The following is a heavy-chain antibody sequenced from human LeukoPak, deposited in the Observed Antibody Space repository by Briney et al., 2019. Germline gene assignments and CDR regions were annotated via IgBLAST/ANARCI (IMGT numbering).Heavy chain of an antibody. Sequence: GRSLRLSCAASGFTFSRSAVHWVRQAPGKGLEWVAVISHDGSNTDYTDSVKGRFTISRDNSKNTPYLQMNSLRAEDTVVYYCAKEMKPWMHFDYWGQGTLVTVSS. CDR2: ISHDGSNT. CDR3: AKEMKPWMHFDY. D-gene: IGHD5-12*01. CDR1: GFTFSRSA. V-gene: IGHV3-30*18. J-gene: IGHJ4*02.